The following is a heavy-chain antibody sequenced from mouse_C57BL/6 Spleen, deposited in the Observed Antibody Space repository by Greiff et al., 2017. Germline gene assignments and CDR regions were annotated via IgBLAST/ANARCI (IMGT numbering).Heavy chain of an antibody. V-gene: IGHV1-15*01. J-gene: IGHJ2*01. CDR3: KRYYAY. CDR2: IDPETGGT. CDR1: GYTFTDYE. Sequence: QVQLQQSGAELVRPGASVTLSCTASGYTFTDYEMHWVKQTPVHGLEWIGAIDPETGGTAYNQKFKGKAILTADKSSSTAYMQLRSLTSEDSAVYYCKRYYAYWGQGTTLTVSS.